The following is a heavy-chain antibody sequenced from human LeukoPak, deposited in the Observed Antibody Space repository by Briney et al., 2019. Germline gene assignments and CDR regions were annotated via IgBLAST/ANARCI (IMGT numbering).Heavy chain of an antibody. D-gene: IGHD6-6*01. CDR3: GRMRPDLDY. CDR2: ISSSGSTI. CDR1: GFSFSSYE. Sequence: GGSLRLSCEGSGFSFSSYEMNWVRQAPGKGLEWVSYISSSGSTIYYADSVKGRFTISRDNAKNSLYLQMNSLRVEDTAVYYCGRMRPDLDYWGQGTLVTVSS. V-gene: IGHV3-48*03. J-gene: IGHJ4*02.